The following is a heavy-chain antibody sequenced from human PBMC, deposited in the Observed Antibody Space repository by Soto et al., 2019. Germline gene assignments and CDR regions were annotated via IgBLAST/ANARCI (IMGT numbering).Heavy chain of an antibody. J-gene: IGHJ5*02. D-gene: IGHD1-7*01. CDR2: IYYSGST. CDR1: GGSVSSGSYY. V-gene: IGHV4-61*01. CDR3: ARSRAVRGQGITGTTIGWFHP. Sequence: GPGPLFSSETLSLTCTVSGGSVSSGSYYWSWIRQPPGKGLEWIGYIYYSGSTNYNPSLKSRVTISVDTSKNQFSLKLSSVTAADTAVYYCARSRAVRGQGITGTTIGWFHPWGQGILVTVSS.